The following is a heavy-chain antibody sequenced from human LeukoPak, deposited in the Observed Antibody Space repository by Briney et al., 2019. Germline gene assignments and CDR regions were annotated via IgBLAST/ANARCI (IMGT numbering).Heavy chain of an antibody. V-gene: IGHV3-66*02. CDR3: ASRIEAAVTLGAFDV. D-gene: IGHD6-13*01. J-gene: IGHJ3*01. CDR2: IYSGGST. CDR1: GFTVSSNY. Sequence: GGSLRLSCAASGFTVSSNYMGWVRQAPGKGLEWVSVIYSGGSTYYADSVKGRFTISRDISKNTLYLQMNSLRAEDTAVYYCASRIEAAVTLGAFDVWGQGTMVSVSS.